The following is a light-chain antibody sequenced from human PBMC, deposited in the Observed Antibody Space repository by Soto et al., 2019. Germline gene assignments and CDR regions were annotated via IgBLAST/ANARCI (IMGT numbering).Light chain of an antibody. CDR2: GAS. Sequence: EIVLTQSPGTLSLSPGERATLSCRASQTVTSNYLAWYQRKPGQAPRLLIYGASSRATDIPDRFSGSGSGTDFTLTISRLEPEDFAVYYCQQYGSSPHTFGQGTKLEIK. J-gene: IGKJ2*01. CDR3: QQYGSSPHT. V-gene: IGKV3-20*01. CDR1: QTVTSNY.